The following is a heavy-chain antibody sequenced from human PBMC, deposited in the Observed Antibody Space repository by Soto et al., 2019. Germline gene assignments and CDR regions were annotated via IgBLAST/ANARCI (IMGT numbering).Heavy chain of an antibody. Sequence: ASVKVSCKASGYIFINYGITWVRQAPGQGLEWMGWVSGYNGNTKYADKLQGRVTMTTDTSTTTAYMELRSLRSDDTAVYYCARDEVPAANWLDRWGQGTLVTVSS. D-gene: IGHD2-2*01. CDR3: ARDEVPAANWLDR. CDR2: VSGYNGNT. V-gene: IGHV1-18*01. J-gene: IGHJ5*02. CDR1: GYIFINYG.